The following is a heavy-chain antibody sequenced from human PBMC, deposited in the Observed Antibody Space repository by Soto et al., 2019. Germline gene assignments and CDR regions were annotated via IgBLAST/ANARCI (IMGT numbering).Heavy chain of an antibody. CDR3: ARFPHFSGIAVAGRVDP. CDR2: IYYSGST. V-gene: IGHV4-61*01. J-gene: IGHJ5*02. CDR1: GGSVSSGSYY. D-gene: IGHD6-19*01. Sequence: PSETLSLTCTVSGGSVSSGSYYWSWIRQPPGTGLEWIGYIYYSGSTNYNPSLKSRVTISVDTSKNQFSLKLSSVTAADTAVYYCARFPHFSGIAVAGRVDPWGQGTLVTVSS.